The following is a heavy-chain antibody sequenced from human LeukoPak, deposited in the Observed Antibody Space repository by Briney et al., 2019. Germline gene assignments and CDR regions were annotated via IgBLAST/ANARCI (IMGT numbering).Heavy chain of an antibody. Sequence: PSETLSLTCAVYGGSFSGYYWSWVRQAPGKGLEWVSAISGSGGSTYYADSVKGRFTISRDNSKNTLYLQMNSLRAEDTAVYYCAKPGASYYYDSSGYFDYWGQGTLVTVSS. J-gene: IGHJ4*02. CDR1: GGSFSGYY. V-gene: IGHV3-23*01. CDR2: ISGSGGST. CDR3: AKPGASYYYDSSGYFDY. D-gene: IGHD3-22*01.